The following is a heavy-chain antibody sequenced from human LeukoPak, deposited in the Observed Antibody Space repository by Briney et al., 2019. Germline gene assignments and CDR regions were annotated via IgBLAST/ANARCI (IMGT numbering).Heavy chain of an antibody. J-gene: IGHJ5*02. Sequence: KPSETLSLTCAVYGGSFSGYYWSWIRQPPGKGLEWIGEINHSGSTNYNPSLKSRVTISVDTSKNQFSLKLSSVTAADTVVYYCARGQAAYYDYVWGSSGWFDPWGQGTLVTVSS. D-gene: IGHD3-16*01. CDR1: GGSFSGYY. CDR3: ARGQAAYYDYVWGSSGWFDP. V-gene: IGHV4-34*01. CDR2: INHSGST.